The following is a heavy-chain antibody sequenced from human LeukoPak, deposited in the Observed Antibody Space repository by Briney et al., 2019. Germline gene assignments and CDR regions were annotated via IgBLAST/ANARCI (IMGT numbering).Heavy chain of an antibody. D-gene: IGHD4-17*01. J-gene: IGHJ2*01. CDR2: IGTAGDT. CDR3: ARDRHDYGDHTGAYWFFDL. CDR1: GFTFRRYD. Sequence: GGSLRLSCAASGFTFRRYDMHWVRRAPGRGLEWVSAIGTAGDTYYPGSVKGRFTISRENAENSVYLQMNNLRAEDTAVYYCARDRHDYGDHTGAYWFFDLWGRGTLVTVSS. V-gene: IGHV3-13*01.